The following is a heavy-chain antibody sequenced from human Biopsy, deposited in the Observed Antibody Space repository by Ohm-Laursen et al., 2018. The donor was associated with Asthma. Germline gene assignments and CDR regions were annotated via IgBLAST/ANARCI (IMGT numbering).Heavy chain of an antibody. CDR2: ISVYNGNT. CDR3: ARAVDYSHYYGIDV. Sequence: VSSVKVSCKTSGYTFNSAGITWVRQAPGQVLEWMGWISVYNGNTKVAQKLQDRVTMITDTSTSTAYMELRSLRSDDTAAYFCARAVDYSHYYGIDVWGQGTTVTVS. V-gene: IGHV1-18*01. CDR1: GYTFNSAG. J-gene: IGHJ6*02. D-gene: IGHD3-10*01.